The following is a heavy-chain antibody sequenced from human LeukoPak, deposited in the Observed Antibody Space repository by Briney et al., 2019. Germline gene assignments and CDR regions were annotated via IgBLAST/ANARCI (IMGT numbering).Heavy chain of an antibody. Sequence: GRSLRLSCAASGFTFSSYGMHWVRQAPGKRLEWVAVISYDGSNKYYADSVKGRFTISRDNSKNTLYLQMNSLRAEDTAVYYCAKIRGYSGYRDAFDIWGQGTMVTVSS. CDR2: ISYDGSNK. CDR3: AKIRGYSGYRDAFDI. J-gene: IGHJ3*02. D-gene: IGHD5-12*01. CDR1: GFTFSSYG. V-gene: IGHV3-30*18.